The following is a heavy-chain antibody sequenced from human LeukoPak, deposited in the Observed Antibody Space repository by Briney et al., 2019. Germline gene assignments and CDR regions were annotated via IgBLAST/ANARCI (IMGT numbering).Heavy chain of an antibody. D-gene: IGHD3-9*01. CDR3: ARALDMRDAFDI. CDR1: GYSFTSY. Sequence: GASVKVSCKASGYSFTSYMHWVRQAPGQGLEWMGWINPNSGGTNYAQKFQGWVTMTRDTSISTAYMELSRLRSDDTAVYYCARALDMRDAFDIWGQGTMVTVSS. V-gene: IGHV1-2*04. CDR2: INPNSGGT. J-gene: IGHJ3*02.